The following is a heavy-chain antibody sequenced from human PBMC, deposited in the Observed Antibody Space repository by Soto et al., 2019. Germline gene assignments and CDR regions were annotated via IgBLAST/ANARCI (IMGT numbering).Heavy chain of an antibody. CDR2: INSDGSST. CDR1: GFSIRSYW. V-gene: IGHV3-74*01. CDR3: ARGYCSSTSCGNYFDY. J-gene: IGHJ4*02. D-gene: IGHD2-2*01. Sequence: EVQLVESGGGLVQPGGSLRLSCAASGFSIRSYWMHWARQVPGKGLVWVSRINSDGSSTSYADSVKGRFTISRDNAKNTLYLQMNSLRAEDTAVYYCARGYCSSTSCGNYFDYWGQGTLVTVSS.